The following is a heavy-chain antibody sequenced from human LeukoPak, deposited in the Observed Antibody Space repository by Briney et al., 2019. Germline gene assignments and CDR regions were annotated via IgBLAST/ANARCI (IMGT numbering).Heavy chain of an antibody. CDR2: INPNSGDT. V-gene: IGHV1-2*02. D-gene: IGHD6-13*01. CDR1: GYTFTDYS. Sequence: GASVKVSCKASGYTFTDYSMHWVRQAPGQGLEWMRWINPNSGDTDYAQKFQGRVTMTRDTSISTAYLEVSRLTSDDTAVYFCARDAIAAAGAGAWGQGTLVTVSS. CDR3: ARDAIAAAGAGA. J-gene: IGHJ4*02.